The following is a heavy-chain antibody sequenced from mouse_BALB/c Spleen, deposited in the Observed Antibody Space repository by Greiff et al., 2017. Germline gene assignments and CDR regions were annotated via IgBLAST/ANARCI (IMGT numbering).Heavy chain of an antibody. J-gene: IGHJ4*01. D-gene: IGHD2-1*01. CDR3: ARLAYGNYYAMDY. CDR1: GYSITSDYA. V-gene: IGHV3-2*02. Sequence: EVKLEESGPGLVKPSQSLSLTCTVTGYSITSDYAWNWIRQFPGNKLEWMGYISYSGSTSYNPSLKSRISITRYTSKNQFFLQLNSVTTEDTATYYCARLAYGNYYAMDYWGQGTSVTVSS. CDR2: ISYSGST.